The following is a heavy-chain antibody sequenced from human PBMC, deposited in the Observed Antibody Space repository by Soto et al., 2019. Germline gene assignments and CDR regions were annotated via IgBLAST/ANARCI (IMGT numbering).Heavy chain of an antibody. CDR3: ARAVEVTLSIYYYGMDG. J-gene: IGHJ6*02. CDR2: ISAYNGNT. CDR1: GYTFTSYG. V-gene: IGHV1-18*04. D-gene: IGHD3-3*02. Sequence: GASVKVSCKASGYTFTSYGISWVRQAPGQGLEWMGWISAYNGNTNYAQKLQGRVTMTTDTSTSTAYMELRSLRSDDTAVYYCARAVEVTLSIYYYGMDGWGQGTTVTDSS.